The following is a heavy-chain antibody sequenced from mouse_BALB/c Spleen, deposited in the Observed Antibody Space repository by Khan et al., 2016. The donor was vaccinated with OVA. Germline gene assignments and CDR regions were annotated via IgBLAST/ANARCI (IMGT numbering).Heavy chain of an antibody. CDR3: ARSLVDCNGMDY. J-gene: IGHJ4*01. CDR1: GFTFSSFA. CDR2: ISTGGHYT. Sequence: EVELVESGGGVVKPGGSLKLSCSASGFTFSSFAMSWVRQTPEKRLEWVATISTGGHYTFYPDSVKGRFTISRDNARNTLYLQMSSLRSEETAMFYCARSLVDCNGMDYGGHGTSITVYS. D-gene: IGHD2-13*01. V-gene: IGHV5-9-3*01.